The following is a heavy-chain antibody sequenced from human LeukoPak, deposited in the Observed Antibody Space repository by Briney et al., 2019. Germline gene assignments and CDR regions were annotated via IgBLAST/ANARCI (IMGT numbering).Heavy chain of an antibody. J-gene: IGHJ4*02. Sequence: ASVKVSCTASGYTFTGYYMHWVRQAPGQGLEWMGWINPNSGGTNYAQKFQGRVTMTRDTSISTAYMQVSRLRSDDTAVYYCARDPHVGYSSSWTFDYWGQGTLVTVSS. CDR2: INPNSGGT. CDR1: GYTFTGYY. CDR3: ARDPHVGYSSSWTFDY. D-gene: IGHD6-13*01. V-gene: IGHV1-2*02.